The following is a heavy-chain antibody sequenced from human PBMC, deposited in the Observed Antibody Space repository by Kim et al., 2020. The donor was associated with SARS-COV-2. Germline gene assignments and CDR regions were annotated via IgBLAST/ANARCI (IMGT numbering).Heavy chain of an antibody. CDR1: GGSISSGDYY. J-gene: IGHJ5*02. CDR3: ARAGYILTGSIWFDP. V-gene: IGHV4-30-4*01. CDR2: IYYSGST. D-gene: IGHD3-9*01. Sequence: SETLSLTCTVSGGSISSGDYYWSWIRQPPGKGLEWIGYIYYSGSTYYNPSLKSRVTISVDTSKNQFSLKLSSVTAADTAVYYCARAGYILTGSIWFDPWGQGTLVTVSS.